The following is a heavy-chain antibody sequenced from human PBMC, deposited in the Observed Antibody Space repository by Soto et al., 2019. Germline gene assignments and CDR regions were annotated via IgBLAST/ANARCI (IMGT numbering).Heavy chain of an antibody. CDR2: IYTGGST. CDR1: GGSVSSYY. Sequence: SETLALTCTVSGGSVSSYYWNWIRQPAGKGMEWIGRIYTGGSTNYNPSLKSRVTLSVDTSKNQFSLRLTSVTAADTAVYYCARASVGPPGGGSWTMPFDFWGHGTLVTVSS. V-gene: IGHV4-4*07. D-gene: IGHD2-15*01. J-gene: IGHJ4*03. CDR3: ARASVGPPGGGSWTMPFDF.